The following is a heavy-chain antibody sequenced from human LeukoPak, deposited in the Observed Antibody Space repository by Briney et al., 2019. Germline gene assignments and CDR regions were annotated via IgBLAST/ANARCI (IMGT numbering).Heavy chain of an antibody. J-gene: IGHJ4*02. CDR3: TRGDSSSKIDH. CDR2: IKKDGRDK. Sequence: GGSLRLSCAASGFTFSNYWMTWVRQPPGKGLEWVANIKKDGRDKYYVDFVKGRFTISKDNAKNSVYLQMNSLRVEDTAVYYCTRGDSSSKIDHWGQGALVTVSS. V-gene: IGHV3-7*01. CDR1: GFTFSNYW. D-gene: IGHD6-6*01.